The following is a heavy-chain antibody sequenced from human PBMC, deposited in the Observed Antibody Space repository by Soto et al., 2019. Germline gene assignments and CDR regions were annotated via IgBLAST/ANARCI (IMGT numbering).Heavy chain of an antibody. Sequence: SETLSLTCTVSGGSISSSSYHWGWIRQPPGKGLEWIGSIYYSGSTYYNPSLKSRVTISVDTSKNQFSLKLSSVTAADTAVYYCARLGYCSGGSCYLVYYYYGMDVWGQGTTVTVSS. D-gene: IGHD2-15*01. J-gene: IGHJ6*02. V-gene: IGHV4-39*01. CDR3: ARLGYCSGGSCYLVYYYYGMDV. CDR2: IYYSGST. CDR1: GGSISSSSYH.